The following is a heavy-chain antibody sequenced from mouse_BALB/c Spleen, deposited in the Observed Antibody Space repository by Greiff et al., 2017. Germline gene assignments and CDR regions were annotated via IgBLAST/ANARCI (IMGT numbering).Heavy chain of an antibody. V-gene: IGHV14-4*02. Sequence: DVKLVESGAELVRSGASVKLSCTASGFNIKDYYMHWVKQRPEQGLEWIGWIDPENGDTEYAPKFQGKATMTADTSSNTAYLQLSSLTSEDTAVYYCNEAYYGNYGFAYWGQGTLVTVSA. CDR2: IDPENGDT. D-gene: IGHD2-10*01. CDR1: GFNIKDYY. CDR3: NEAYYGNYGFAY. J-gene: IGHJ3*01.